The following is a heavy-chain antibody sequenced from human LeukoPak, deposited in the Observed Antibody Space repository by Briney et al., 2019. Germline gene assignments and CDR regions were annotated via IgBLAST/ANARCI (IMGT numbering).Heavy chain of an antibody. Sequence: PSQTLSLTCPVSGGSISSGVYYWSWIRQHPGKGLEWIGYIYYSGSTNYNPSLKSRVTISVDTSKNQFALKLSSVTTADTAVYYCARELYYGMDVWGQGTTVTVSS. V-gene: IGHV4-31*03. CDR3: ARELYYGMDV. CDR1: GGSISSGVYY. CDR2: IYYSGST. J-gene: IGHJ6*02.